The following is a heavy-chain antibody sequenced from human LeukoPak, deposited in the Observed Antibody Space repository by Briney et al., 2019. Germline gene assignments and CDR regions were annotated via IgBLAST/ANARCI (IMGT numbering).Heavy chain of an antibody. CDR3: ARDGGIVVVPAAQYYFDY. CDR2: IIPIFGTA. V-gene: IGHV1-69*13. D-gene: IGHD2-2*01. Sequence: SVKVSCKASGGTLSRFAISWVRQAPGQGLEWMGGIIPIFGTANYAQKFQGRVTITADESTSTAYMELSSLRSEDTAVYYCARDGGIVVVPAAQYYFDYWGQGTLVTVSS. CDR1: GGTLSRFA. J-gene: IGHJ4*02.